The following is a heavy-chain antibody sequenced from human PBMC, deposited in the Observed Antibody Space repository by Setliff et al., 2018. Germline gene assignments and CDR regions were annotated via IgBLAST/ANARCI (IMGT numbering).Heavy chain of an antibody. Sequence: SETLSLTCNVSGGSIRSYYWSWIRQPPGKGPEWIGYMYYSGTTNYNPSLKSRATISVDTSKNQFSLNLSSVTAADTAVYYCARMSGFLYMDVWGKGTTVTVSS. D-gene: IGHD3-3*01. J-gene: IGHJ6*03. V-gene: IGHV4-59*08. CDR1: GGSIRSYY. CDR2: MYYSGTT. CDR3: ARMSGFLYMDV.